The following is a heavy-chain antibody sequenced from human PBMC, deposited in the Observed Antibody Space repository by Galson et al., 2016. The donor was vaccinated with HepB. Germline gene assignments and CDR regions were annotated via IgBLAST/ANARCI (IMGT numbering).Heavy chain of an antibody. CDR2: INQDGGNK. V-gene: IGHV3-7*01. Sequence: SLRLSCAASGFTFSTYWMGWVRQAPGKGLEWVADINQDGGNKYYVDSVKGRFTISRDNAKNSLYLQRNSLGAEDTAVYLGAREPGSRLEDNSGWSGGADCWGQGTLVTVSS. J-gene: IGHJ4*02. CDR1: GFTFSTYW. D-gene: IGHD6-19*01. CDR3: AREPGSRLEDNSGWSGGADC.